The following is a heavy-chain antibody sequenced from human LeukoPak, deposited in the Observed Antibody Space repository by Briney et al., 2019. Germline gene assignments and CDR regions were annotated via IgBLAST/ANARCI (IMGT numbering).Heavy chain of an antibody. Sequence: GGSLRLSCAASGFTFSSCAMSWVRQAPGKGLEWVSAISGSGGSTYYADSVKGRFTISRDNSKNTLYLQMNSLRAEDTAVYYCAKDLTTVTSGEGFDYWGQGTLVTVSS. CDR2: ISGSGGST. D-gene: IGHD4-11*01. CDR3: AKDLTTVTSGEGFDY. CDR1: GFTFSSCA. J-gene: IGHJ4*02. V-gene: IGHV3-23*01.